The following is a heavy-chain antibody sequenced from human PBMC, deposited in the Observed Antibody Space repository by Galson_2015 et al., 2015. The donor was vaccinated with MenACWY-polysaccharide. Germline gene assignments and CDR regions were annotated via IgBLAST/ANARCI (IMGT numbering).Heavy chain of an antibody. Sequence: SLRLSCAASGFTFSNYWMSWVRQAPGKGLEWVANIKQDGSEKYYVDSVKGRFTISRDNAKNTLYLQLNSLRAEDTAVYYCVRAETAAGFLFGSWGQGTLVTVSS. V-gene: IGHV3-7*01. D-gene: IGHD6-13*01. CDR3: VRAETAAGFLFGS. J-gene: IGHJ4*02. CDR1: GFTFSNYW. CDR2: IKQDGSEK.